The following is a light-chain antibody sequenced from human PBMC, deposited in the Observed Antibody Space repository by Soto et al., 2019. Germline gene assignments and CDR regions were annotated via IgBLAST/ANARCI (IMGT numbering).Light chain of an antibody. V-gene: IGKV1-39*01. Sequence: DIQMTQSPSSLSASVGDRVTITCRASQSISTYLNWYQQKPGKAPKLLIYEASSLQSVVPSRFGGSGSGTDFTLTISSLQPEDFATYYCQQSDTTPWTFGQGTKVDIK. CDR3: QQSDTTPWT. CDR1: QSISTY. CDR2: EAS. J-gene: IGKJ1*01.